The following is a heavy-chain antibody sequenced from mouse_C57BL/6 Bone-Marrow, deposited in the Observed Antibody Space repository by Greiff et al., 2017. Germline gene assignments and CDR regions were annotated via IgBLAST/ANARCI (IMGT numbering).Heavy chain of an antibody. CDR1: GYTFTDYE. D-gene: IGHD2-5*01. V-gene: IGHV1-15*01. Sequence: VKLMESGAELVRPGASVTLSCKASGYTFTDYEMHWVKQTPVHGLEWIGAIDPETGGTAYNQKFKGKAILTADKSSSTAYMELRSLTSEDSAVYYCTTYYSNSAWFAYWGQGTLVTVSA. J-gene: IGHJ3*01. CDR2: IDPETGGT. CDR3: TTYYSNSAWFAY.